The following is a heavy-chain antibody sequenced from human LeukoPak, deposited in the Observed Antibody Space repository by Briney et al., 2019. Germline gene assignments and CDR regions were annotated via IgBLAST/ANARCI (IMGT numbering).Heavy chain of an antibody. D-gene: IGHD3-3*01. CDR1: GASISTTAYY. V-gene: IGHV4-61*08. Sequence: PSETLSLTCTVSGASISTTAYYWTWIRQPPGKGLEYIGYVYYTGTTNYNPSLKSRVTISLDTSKNQFSLRLSSVTAADTAVYYCAKDVPPVIWSGYYTGSFDIWGQGTMVTVSS. CDR2: VYYTGTT. J-gene: IGHJ3*02. CDR3: AKDVPPVIWSGYYTGSFDI.